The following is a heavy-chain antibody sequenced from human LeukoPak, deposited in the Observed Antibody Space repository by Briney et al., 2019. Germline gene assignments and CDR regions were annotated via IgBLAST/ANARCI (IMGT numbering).Heavy chain of an antibody. CDR2: ISWNSGSI. J-gene: IGHJ6*02. CDR3: AKGIYSNYYYYGMDV. D-gene: IGHD4-4*01. V-gene: IGHV3-9*01. Sequence: GGSLRLSCAASGFTFDDYAMHWVRQAPGKGLEWVSGISWNSGSIGYADSVKGRFTISRDNAKNSLYLQMNSLRAEDTALYYCAKGIYSNYYYYGMDVWGQGTTVTVSS. CDR1: GFTFDDYA.